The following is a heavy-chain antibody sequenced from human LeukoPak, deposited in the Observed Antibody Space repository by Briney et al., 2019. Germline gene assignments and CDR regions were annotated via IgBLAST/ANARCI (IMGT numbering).Heavy chain of an antibody. CDR2: IYYSGST. D-gene: IGHD3-22*01. Sequence: SETLSLTCTVSGGSISSSSYYWGWIRQPPGKGLEWIGSIYYSGSTYYNPSLKSRVPISVDTSKNQFSLKLSSVTAADTAVYYCARLGDYDSSGYYYDVWGQGTLVTASS. CDR3: ARLGDYDSSGYYYDV. CDR1: GGSISSSSYY. J-gene: IGHJ4*02. V-gene: IGHV4-39*01.